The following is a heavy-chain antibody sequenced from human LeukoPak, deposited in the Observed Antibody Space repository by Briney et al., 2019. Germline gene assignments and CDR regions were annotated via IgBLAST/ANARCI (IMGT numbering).Heavy chain of an antibody. CDR1: GGTFSSYA. Sequence: ASVKVSCEASGGTFSSYAISWVRQAPGQGLEWMGRIIPILGIANYAQKFQGRVTITADKSTSTAYMELSSLRSEDTAVYYCARDGIAAAGGYWYFDLWGRGTLVTVSS. CDR3: ARDGIAAAGGYWYFDL. D-gene: IGHD6-13*01. V-gene: IGHV1-69*04. J-gene: IGHJ2*01. CDR2: IIPILGIA.